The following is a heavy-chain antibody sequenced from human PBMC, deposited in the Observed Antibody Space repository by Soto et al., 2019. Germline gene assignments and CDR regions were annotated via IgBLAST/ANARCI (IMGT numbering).Heavy chain of an antibody. D-gene: IGHD5-12*01. V-gene: IGHV3-30*18. Sequence: QVQLVESGGGVVQPGRSLRLSCAASGFTFSSYGMHWVRQAPGKGLEWVAVISYDGSNKYYADSVKGRFTISRDNSKNTLYLQMNSLRAEDTAVYYGAKEYERKGVAKIRGSAFAIWGQGTMVTVSS. CDR3: AKEYERKGVAKIRGSAFAI. CDR1: GFTFSSYG. CDR2: ISYDGSNK. J-gene: IGHJ3*02.